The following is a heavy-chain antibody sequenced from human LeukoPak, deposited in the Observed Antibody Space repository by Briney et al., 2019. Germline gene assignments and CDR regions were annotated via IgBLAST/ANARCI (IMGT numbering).Heavy chain of an antibody. CDR3: ARGYCSSTSCYPPYYFDY. CDR2: INHSGST. V-gene: IGHV4-34*01. Sequence: SETLSLTCAVYGGSFSGYYWSWIRQPPGKGLEWIGEINHSGSTNYNPSLKSRVTISVDTSKNQFSLKLGSVTAADTAVYYCARGYCSSTSCYPPYYFDYWGQGTLVTVSS. D-gene: IGHD2-2*01. CDR1: GGSFSGYY. J-gene: IGHJ4*02.